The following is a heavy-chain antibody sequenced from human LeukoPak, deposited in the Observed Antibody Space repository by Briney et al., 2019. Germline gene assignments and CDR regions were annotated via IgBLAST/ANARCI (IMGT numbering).Heavy chain of an antibody. CDR1: GGTFSSYA. CDR2: IIPIFGTA. D-gene: IGHD1-14*01. CDR3: ARWIRDAEITRSYWFDH. Sequence: SVKVSCKASGGTFSSYAISWVRQAPGQGLEWMGGIIPIFGTANYAQKFQGRVTITADESTSTAYMELSSQRSEDTAVYYCARWIRDAEITRSYWFDHWGQGTLVTVSS. V-gene: IGHV1-69*13. J-gene: IGHJ5*02.